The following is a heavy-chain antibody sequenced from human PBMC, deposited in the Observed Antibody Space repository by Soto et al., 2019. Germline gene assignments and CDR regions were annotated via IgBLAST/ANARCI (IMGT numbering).Heavy chain of an antibody. CDR3: ERSTIRHAFDI. V-gene: IGHV4-59*01. CDR1: GGSNSSYY. CDR2: IYNRGNT. J-gene: IGHJ3*02. Sequence: SETLSLTCTVSGGSNSSYYWSWIRQPPGKGLEWIGYIYNRGNTNYNPSLKSRVTISVHTSKNQFSLKLSSVTAADTAVYFCERSTIRHAFDIWGQGTVVTVSS.